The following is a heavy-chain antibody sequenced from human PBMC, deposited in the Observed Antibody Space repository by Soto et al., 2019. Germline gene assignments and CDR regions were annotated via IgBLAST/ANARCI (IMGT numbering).Heavy chain of an antibody. D-gene: IGHD2-8*02. Sequence: EVQLVESGGGLVKPGGSLRLSCAASGFTFSSYSMNWVRQAPGKGLEWVSSISSSSSYIYYADSVKGRFTISRDNAKNSLYLQMNSLRAEDTAVYYCARDRGDVWLYYYYYGMDVWGQGTTVTVSS. J-gene: IGHJ6*02. CDR3: ARDRGDVWLYYYYYGMDV. V-gene: IGHV3-21*01. CDR1: GFTFSSYS. CDR2: ISSSSSYI.